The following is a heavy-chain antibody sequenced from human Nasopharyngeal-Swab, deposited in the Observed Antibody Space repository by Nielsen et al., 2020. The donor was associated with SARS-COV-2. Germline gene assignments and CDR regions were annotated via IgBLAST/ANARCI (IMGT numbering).Heavy chain of an antibody. D-gene: IGHD6-19*01. CDR3: AKGYSSGWQLYYYYGMDV. CDR1: GFTFSSYW. J-gene: IGHJ6*02. Sequence: GESLKISCAASGFTFSSYWMSWVRQAPGKGPEWVSSISGSGGSTYYADSAKGRFTMSRDNSKSTLYLQMNTLRAEDTAVYYCAKGYSSGWQLYYYYGMDVWGQGTTVTVSS. CDR2: ISGSGGST. V-gene: IGHV3-23*01.